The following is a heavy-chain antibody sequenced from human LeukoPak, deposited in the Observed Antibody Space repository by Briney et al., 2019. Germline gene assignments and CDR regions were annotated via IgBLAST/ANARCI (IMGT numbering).Heavy chain of an antibody. Sequence: SETLSLTCTVSGGSISSSSYYWGWLRQPPGKGLEWIGSIYYSGSTYYNPSLKSRVTISVDTSKNQFSLKLSSVTAADTAVYYCARHLTNYYDSSGRRYFDYWGQGTLVTVSS. V-gene: IGHV4-39*01. CDR1: GGSISSSSYY. CDR2: IYYSGST. D-gene: IGHD3-22*01. J-gene: IGHJ4*02. CDR3: ARHLTNYYDSSGRRYFDY.